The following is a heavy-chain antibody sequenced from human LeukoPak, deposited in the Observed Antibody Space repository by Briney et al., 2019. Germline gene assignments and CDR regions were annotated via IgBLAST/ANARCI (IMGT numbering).Heavy chain of an antibody. V-gene: IGHV4-4*07. CDR1: GDSISNYY. CDR2: IYSSGSS. D-gene: IGHD6-13*01. Sequence: SETLSLTCSVSGDSISNYYWSWIRQPAGKGLEWIGRIYSSGSSNYNPSLKSRVTMSVDTSKSQFSLKLSSVTAAGTAVYYCVRDRPAAQLDYWFDPWGQGTLVTVSS. J-gene: IGHJ5*02. CDR3: VRDRPAAQLDYWFDP.